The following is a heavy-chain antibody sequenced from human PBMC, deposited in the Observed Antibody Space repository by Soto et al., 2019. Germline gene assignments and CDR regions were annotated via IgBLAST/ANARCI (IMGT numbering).Heavy chain of an antibody. V-gene: IGHV3-30*18. J-gene: IGHJ4*02. CDR3: AKDSGVVISAEAIFDY. D-gene: IGHD3-3*01. CDR2: ISYDGSNK. Sequence: GGCLRLSCSASGFTLRSYGLHWVRQAPGKGLEWVAVISYDGSNKYYADSVRGRFTISRDNSKNTLYLQMNSLRAEDTAVYYCAKDSGVVISAEAIFDYWGQGTLVTVSS. CDR1: GFTLRSYG.